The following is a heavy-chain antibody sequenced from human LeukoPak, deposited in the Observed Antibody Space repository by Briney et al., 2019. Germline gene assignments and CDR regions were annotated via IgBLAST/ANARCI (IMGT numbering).Heavy chain of an antibody. CDR2: INHSGST. J-gene: IGHJ5*02. V-gene: IGHV4-34*01. Sequence: SETLSLTCAVYGGSFSGHYWSWIRQPPGKGLEWIGEINHSGSTNYNPSLKSRVTISINTSKNQFSLKLSSVTAADTAVYYCARADSGYDSDWFDPWGQGTLVTVSS. D-gene: IGHD5-12*01. CDR3: ARADSGYDSDWFDP. CDR1: GGSFSGHY.